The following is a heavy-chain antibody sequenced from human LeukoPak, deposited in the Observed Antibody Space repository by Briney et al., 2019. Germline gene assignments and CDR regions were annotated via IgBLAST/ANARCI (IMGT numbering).Heavy chain of an antibody. CDR2: ISGSGTTT. D-gene: IGHD3-22*01. CDR3: AKDPIRYSYPVSGFYF. J-gene: IGHJ4*02. Sequence: GGSLRLSCAASGFTFSSFAMTWVRQAPGKGLQWVSLISGSGTTTYYADSVNGRFTISRDNSNDTLFLQMNNLRVEDTAVYYCAKDPIRYSYPVSGFYFWGQGTLATVSS. CDR1: GFTFSSFA. V-gene: IGHV3-23*01.